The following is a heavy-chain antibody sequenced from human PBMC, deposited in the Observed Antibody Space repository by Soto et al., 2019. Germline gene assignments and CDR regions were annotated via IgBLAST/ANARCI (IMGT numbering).Heavy chain of an antibody. Sequence: GASVKVSCKASGGTFRNSAFSWVRQAPGQGLEWMGWISAYNGNTNYAQKLQGRVTMTTDTSTSTAYMELRSLRSDDTAVYYCARSSGSAYWFDPWGQGTQVTVSS. V-gene: IGHV1-18*01. J-gene: IGHJ5*02. CDR1: GGTFRNSA. D-gene: IGHD6-6*01. CDR3: ARSSGSAYWFDP. CDR2: ISAYNGNT.